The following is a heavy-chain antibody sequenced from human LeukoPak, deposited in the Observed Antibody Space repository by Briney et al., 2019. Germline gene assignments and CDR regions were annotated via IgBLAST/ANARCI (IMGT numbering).Heavy chain of an antibody. J-gene: IGHJ4*02. CDR3: ARRGPHDSSGYCYFDY. CDR2: IYHSGST. V-gene: IGHV4-38-2*01. D-gene: IGHD3-22*01. CDR1: GYSISSGYY. Sequence: SETLSLTCAVSGYSISSGYYWGWIRQPPGKGLEWIGSIYHSGSTYYNPSLKSRVTISVDTSKNQFSLKLSSVPAADPAVYYCARRGPHDSSGYCYFDYWRQGTLVTVSS.